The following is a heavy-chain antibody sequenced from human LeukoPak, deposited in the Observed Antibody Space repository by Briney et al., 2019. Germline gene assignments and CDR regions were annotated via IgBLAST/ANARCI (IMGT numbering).Heavy chain of an antibody. V-gene: IGHV4-59*01. CDR2: IYYSGST. D-gene: IGHD6-13*01. CDR3: ARSLAAAGLFDY. CDR1: GGSISGYY. J-gene: IGHJ4*02. Sequence: PSETLSLTCTVSGGSISGYYWSWIRQPPGKGLEWIGYIYYSGSTNYNPSLKSRVTISVDTSKNQFSLKLSSVTAADTAVYYCARSLAAAGLFDYWGQGTLVTVSS.